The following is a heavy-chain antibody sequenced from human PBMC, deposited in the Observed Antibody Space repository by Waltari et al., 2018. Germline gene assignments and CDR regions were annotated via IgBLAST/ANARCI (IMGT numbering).Heavy chain of an antibody. J-gene: IGHJ4*02. CDR1: GYTFTSYG. Sequence: QVQLVQSGAEVKKPGASVKVSCKASGYTFTSYGISWVRQAPGQGLEWMGWISAYNGNTNYAQKLQGGVTMTTDTSTSTAYMERRSLRSDGTAVYYCARDSSMVRLVGALFDYWGQGPLVTVSS. CDR2: ISAYNGNT. CDR3: ARDSSMVRLVGALFDY. D-gene: IGHD1-26*01. V-gene: IGHV1-18*01.